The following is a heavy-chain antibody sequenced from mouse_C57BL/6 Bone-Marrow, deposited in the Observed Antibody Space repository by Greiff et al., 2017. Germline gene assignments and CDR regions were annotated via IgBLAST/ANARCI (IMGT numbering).Heavy chain of an antibody. Sequence: EVKLVESGAELVRPGASVKLSCTASGFNIKDDYMPWVQQRPEQGLGWIGWIDPENGDTEYASKFQGKATITADTSSNTAYLQLSSLTSEDTAVYYCTTVYYYGNSPYYFDYWGQGTTLTVSS. CDR2: IDPENGDT. D-gene: IGHD1-1*01. CDR1: GFNIKDDY. V-gene: IGHV14-4*01. J-gene: IGHJ2*01. CDR3: TTVYYYGNSPYYFDY.